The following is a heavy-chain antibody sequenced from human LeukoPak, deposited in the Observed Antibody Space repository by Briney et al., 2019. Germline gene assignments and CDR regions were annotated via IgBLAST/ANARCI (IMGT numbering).Heavy chain of an antibody. CDR2: IIPIFGTA. CDR1: GGTFSSYA. V-gene: IGHV1-69*13. J-gene: IGHJ4*02. Sequence: SVKVSCTASGGTFSSYAISWVRQAPGQGLEWMGGIIPIFGTANYAQKFQGRVTITADESTSTAYMELSSLRSEDTAVYYCAREGYCGGDCYTAFDYWGQGTLVTVSS. D-gene: IGHD2-21*02. CDR3: AREGYCGGDCYTAFDY.